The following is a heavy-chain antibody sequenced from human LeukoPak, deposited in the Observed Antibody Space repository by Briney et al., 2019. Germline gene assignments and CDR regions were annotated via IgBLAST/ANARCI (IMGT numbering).Heavy chain of an antibody. Sequence: PSETLSLTCTVSGGSITSISHHWAWIRQPPGKGLECIGSTYCTSTQHNPSLKSRVTISVHTPKNQFSLNLSPVTAADTAVYYCARHTWSSGRCYNYYHYGMDVWGQGTTVTVSS. CDR3: ARHTWSSGRCYNYYHYGMDV. D-gene: IGHD2-15*01. V-gene: IGHV4-39*01. CDR1: GGSITSISHH. J-gene: IGHJ6*01. CDR2: TYCTST.